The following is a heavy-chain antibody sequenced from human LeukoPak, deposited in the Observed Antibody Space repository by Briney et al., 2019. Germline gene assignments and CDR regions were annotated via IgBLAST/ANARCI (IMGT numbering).Heavy chain of an antibody. D-gene: IGHD2-2*01. CDR1: GFTFGDYA. J-gene: IGHJ4*02. CDR2: IRSSAYGGTT. Sequence: KPGGSLRLSCTTSGFTFGDYAVSWFRQAPGKGLEWVGFIRSSAYGGTTDYAASVKGRFTISRDDSKSIAYLQMNSLKTEDTAVYYCTRSAFDYWGQGTLVTVSS. CDR3: TRSAFDY. V-gene: IGHV3-49*05.